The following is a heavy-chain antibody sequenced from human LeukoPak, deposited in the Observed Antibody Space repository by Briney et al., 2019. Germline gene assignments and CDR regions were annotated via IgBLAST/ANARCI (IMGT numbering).Heavy chain of an antibody. CDR3: ARVIAARPTYFDY. J-gene: IGHJ4*02. CDR1: GYSISSGYY. Sequence: SETLSLTCTVSGYSISSGYYWGWIRQPPGKGLEWIGSIYHSGSTYYNPSLKSRVTISVDTSKNQFSLELSSVTAADTAVYYCARVIAARPTYFDYWGQGTLVNVSS. CDR2: IYHSGST. V-gene: IGHV4-38-2*02. D-gene: IGHD6-6*01.